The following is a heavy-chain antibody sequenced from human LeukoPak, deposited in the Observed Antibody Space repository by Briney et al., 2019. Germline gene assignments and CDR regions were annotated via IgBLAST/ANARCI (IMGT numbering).Heavy chain of an antibody. V-gene: IGHV4-39*02. CDR3: ARDPVITMVRGVMGDPDNWFDP. CDR1: GGSISSSSYY. CDR2: IYYSGST. J-gene: IGHJ5*02. D-gene: IGHD3-10*01. Sequence: SETLSLTCTVSGGSISSSSYYWGWIRQPPGKGLEWIGSIYYSGSTYYNPSLKSRVTISVDTSKNQFSLKLSSVTAADTAVYYCARDPVITMVRGVMGDPDNWFDPWGQGTLVTVSS.